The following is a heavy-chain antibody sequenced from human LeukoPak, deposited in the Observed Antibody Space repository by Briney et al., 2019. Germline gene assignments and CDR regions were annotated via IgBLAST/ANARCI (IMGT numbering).Heavy chain of an antibody. D-gene: IGHD3-10*01. Sequence: KPSETLSLTCSVSGGSVSSYYWSWIRQSPGKGLEWIGYIHNSGRTNYNPSLKSRVTGFVDTSKNQVSLRLSSVTAADTAVYYCARHYDSGSYPLDFWGQGTLVTVSS. V-gene: IGHV4-59*08. CDR2: IHNSGRT. CDR1: GGSVSSYY. J-gene: IGHJ4*02. CDR3: ARHYDSGSYPLDF.